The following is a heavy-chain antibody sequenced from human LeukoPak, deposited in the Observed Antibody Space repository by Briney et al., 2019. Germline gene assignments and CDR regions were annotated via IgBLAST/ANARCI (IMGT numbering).Heavy chain of an antibody. D-gene: IGHD5-18*01. CDR3: ARRSGYSYGYFFDY. J-gene: IGHJ4*02. CDR2: IHPSDSDT. V-gene: IGHV5-51*01. Sequence: GESLKISCKGSGYTFTDYFIGWVRQMPGKGLEWMAIIHPSDSDTGYSPSFRGQVTISADKSISTAYLRWSSLKASDTAMYFCARRSGYSYGYFFDYWGQGTLVTVSS. CDR1: GYTFTDYF.